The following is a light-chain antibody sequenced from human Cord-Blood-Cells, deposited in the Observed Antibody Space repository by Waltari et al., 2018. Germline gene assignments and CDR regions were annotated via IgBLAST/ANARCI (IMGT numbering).Light chain of an antibody. V-gene: IGLV2-14*01. CDR3: SSYTSSSPWV. J-gene: IGLJ3*02. CDR1: SSDVGGYNY. CDR2: DVS. Sequence: QSALTQPASVSGSPGQSITISCPGTSSDVGGYNYFSWYQQHPGKAPKLMIYDVSNRPSGVSNRFSGSKSGNTASLTISGLQAEDEADYYCSSYTSSSPWVFGGGTKLTVL.